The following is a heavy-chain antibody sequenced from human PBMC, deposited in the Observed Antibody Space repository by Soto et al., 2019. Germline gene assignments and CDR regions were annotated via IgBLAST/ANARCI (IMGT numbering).Heavy chain of an antibody. Sequence: QVQLQQWGAGLLKPSETLSLTCADYGGSFSGYYLSWIRQPPGKGLEWIGEINNSGSTNYNPSFKSRVTISVDTSKNQFSLKQSSVSAADTDVYYCARCGTIVATLRGLIAYWGQGTLVTDSS. J-gene: IGHJ4*02. CDR2: INNSGST. CDR1: GGSFSGYY. D-gene: IGHD5-12*01. V-gene: IGHV4-34*01. CDR3: ARCGTIVATLRGLIAY.